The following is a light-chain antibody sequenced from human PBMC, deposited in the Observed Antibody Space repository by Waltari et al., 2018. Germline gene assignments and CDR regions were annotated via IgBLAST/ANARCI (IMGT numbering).Light chain of an antibody. V-gene: IGKV6-21*02. Sequence: IVLTQSPDFQSVTPKEKVTLTCRASQSIGSSLHWFQQKPDQSPKLLNKYASQSISGVPSRFSGSGSGTDFTLTIKSLEAEDAATYYCHQSRGAPETFGPGTKVDIK. CDR3: HQSRGAPET. CDR2: YAS. J-gene: IGKJ3*01. CDR1: QSIGSS.